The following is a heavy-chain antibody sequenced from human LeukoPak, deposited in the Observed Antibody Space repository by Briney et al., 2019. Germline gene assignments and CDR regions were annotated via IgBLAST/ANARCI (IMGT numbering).Heavy chain of an antibody. CDR3: ARIDCSGGNAVY. Sequence: SGPALVKPTQTLTLTCTFSGFSLSTSGMCVSWIRQPPGKALEWLARIDWDDDKYYSTSLKTRLTISKDTSKNQVVLTMTNMDPVDTATHYCARIDCSGGNAVYWGQGTLVTVSS. CDR1: GFSLSTSGMC. CDR2: IDWDDDK. D-gene: IGHD2-15*01. J-gene: IGHJ4*02. V-gene: IGHV2-70*11.